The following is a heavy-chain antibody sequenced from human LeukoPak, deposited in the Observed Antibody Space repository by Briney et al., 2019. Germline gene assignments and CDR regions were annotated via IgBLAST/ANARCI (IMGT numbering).Heavy chain of an antibody. CDR3: AKGHRGYSYGRGTFDY. D-gene: IGHD5-18*01. J-gene: IGHJ4*02. CDR2: IRYDGSNK. CDR1: GFTFSSYW. Sequence: GGSLRLSCAGSGFTFSSYWMSWVRQAPGKGLEWVAFIRYDGSNKYYADSVKGRFTISRDNSKNTLYLQMNSLRAEDTAVYYCAKGHRGYSYGRGTFDYWGQGTLVTVSS. V-gene: IGHV3-30*02.